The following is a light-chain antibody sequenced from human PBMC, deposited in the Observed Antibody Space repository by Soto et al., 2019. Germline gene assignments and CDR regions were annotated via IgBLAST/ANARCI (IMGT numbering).Light chain of an antibody. Sequence: EIALTQSPDTLSLSPGERATLSCLASQSVSSSYLAWYQQKPGQAPRLLIYGASSRATGIPDRFSGSGSGTDFTLTISRLEPEDFAVYYCQQYGSSPWTFGQGTKVDIK. CDR3: QQYGSSPWT. J-gene: IGKJ1*01. CDR1: QSVSSSY. CDR2: GAS. V-gene: IGKV3-20*01.